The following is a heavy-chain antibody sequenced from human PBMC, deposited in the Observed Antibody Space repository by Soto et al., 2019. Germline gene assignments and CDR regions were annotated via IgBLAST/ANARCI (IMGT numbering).Heavy chain of an antibody. CDR3: VKEGLAAYFDS. Sequence: EVHLVESGGGLVQPGGSLRLSCAASGFTFSNYWMHWVRQAPGKGLVWVSRIRGDGSMTNYADSVKGRFTISRDNAKNTLHVQMNSLRAEDTAVYYCVKEGLAAYFDSWGQGTLVTVSS. CDR2: IRGDGSMT. J-gene: IGHJ4*02. D-gene: IGHD6-6*01. V-gene: IGHV3-74*01. CDR1: GFTFSNYW.